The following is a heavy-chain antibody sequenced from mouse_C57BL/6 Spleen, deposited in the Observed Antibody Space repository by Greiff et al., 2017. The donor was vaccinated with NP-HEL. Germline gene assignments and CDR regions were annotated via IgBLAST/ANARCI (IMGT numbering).Heavy chain of an antibody. D-gene: IGHD2-4*01. CDR1: GYTFTSYW. CDR3: ARDSDYDDGSYFDY. CDR2: IDPSDSYT. Sequence: QVQLQQPGAELVMPGASVKLSCKASGYTFTSYWMHWVKQRPGQGLEWIGEIDPSDSYTNYNQKFQGKSTLTVDKSSSTAYMQLSSLTSEDSAVYYCARDSDYDDGSYFDYWGQGTTLTVSS. J-gene: IGHJ2*01. V-gene: IGHV1-69*01.